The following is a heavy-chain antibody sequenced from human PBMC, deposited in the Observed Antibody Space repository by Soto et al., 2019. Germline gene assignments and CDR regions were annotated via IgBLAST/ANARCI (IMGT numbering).Heavy chain of an antibody. CDR1: GGAITVYF. CDR3: ARYGSGSHKYSQH. CDR2: IYYTGST. Sequence: PSETLSLTCTLAGGAITVYFWSWVRQPPGKGLEWIGYIYYTGSTNYNPSLQSRVTMLVDTSKNQFSLKLSSVSAADTAIYYCARYGSGSHKYSQHWGQG. V-gene: IGHV4-59*01. J-gene: IGHJ1*01. D-gene: IGHD3-10*01.